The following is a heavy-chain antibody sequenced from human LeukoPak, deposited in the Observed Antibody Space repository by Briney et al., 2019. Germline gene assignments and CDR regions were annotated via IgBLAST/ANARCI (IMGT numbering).Heavy chain of an antibody. CDR2: INGGGGST. CDR1: GFTFSSYA. Sequence: GGSLRLSCAASGFTFSSYAMSWVRQAPGKGLDWVSSINGGGGSTYYADSVKGRFTISRDNSKNTLYLQMNSLRAEDTAVYYCARDRGVALQLWTDLDYWGQGTLVTVSS. V-gene: IGHV3-23*01. D-gene: IGHD5-18*01. J-gene: IGHJ4*02. CDR3: ARDRGVALQLWTDLDY.